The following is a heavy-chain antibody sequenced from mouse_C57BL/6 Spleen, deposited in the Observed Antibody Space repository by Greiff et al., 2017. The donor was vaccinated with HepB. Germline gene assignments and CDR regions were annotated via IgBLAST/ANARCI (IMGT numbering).Heavy chain of an antibody. V-gene: IGHV1-82*01. Sequence: QVQLQHSGPELVKPGASVKISCKASGYAFSSSWMNWVKQRPGKGLEWIGRIYPGDGDTNYNGKFKGKATMTADKTSSTAYMQLSSLTSEDSAVYFCAREAQATNAYWGQGTLVTVSA. J-gene: IGHJ3*01. CDR3: AREAQATNAY. D-gene: IGHD3-2*02. CDR1: GYAFSSSW. CDR2: IYPGDGDT.